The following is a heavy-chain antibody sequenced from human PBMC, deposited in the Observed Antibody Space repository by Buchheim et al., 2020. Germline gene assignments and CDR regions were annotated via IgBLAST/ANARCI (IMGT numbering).Heavy chain of an antibody. V-gene: IGHV3-48*03. Sequence: EVQLVESGGDLVLPGGSLRVSCAVSGFTFSDYAMAWVRQAPGKGPEWVSYISNSGTTIFNAYSVKGLITLSRDNAKNSLYPQMNSLRGEDTALYYCARGHRGWSYDDCGQGTL. D-gene: IGHD2-15*01. CDR2: ISNSGTTI. J-gene: IGHJ4*02. CDR3: ARGHRGWSYDD. CDR1: GFTFSDYA.